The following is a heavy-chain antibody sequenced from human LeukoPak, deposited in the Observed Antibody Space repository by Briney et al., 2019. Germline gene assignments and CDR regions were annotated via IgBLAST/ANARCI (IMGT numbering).Heavy chain of an antibody. D-gene: IGHD3-3*01. CDR1: GGSTSSSNFY. J-gene: IGHJ4*02. CDR3: ARLGAGPTYYDFWSGYSPFYFDY. V-gene: IGHV4-39*01. CDR2: IHYSGNT. Sequence: PSETLSLTCTVSGGSTSSSNFYWGWIRQPPGMGLEWIGGIHYSGNTYYNPSLKSRVTISIDTSKNQFSLKLSSVTAADTAVYYCARLGAGPTYYDFWSGYSPFYFDYWGQGTLVTASS.